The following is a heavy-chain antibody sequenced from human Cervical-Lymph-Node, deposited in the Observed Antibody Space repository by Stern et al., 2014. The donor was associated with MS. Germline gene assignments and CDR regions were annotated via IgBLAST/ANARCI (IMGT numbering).Heavy chain of an antibody. J-gene: IGHJ4*02. D-gene: IGHD3-16*01. CDR2: SYHSGST. V-gene: IGHV4-31*03. Sequence: HVQLQESGPGLVKPSQTLSLTCTVSGGSISSVGYYWTWIRQPPGKGLEWIGYSYHSGSTYYHPSLNSRSSISVDTSKTQFSLKVTSVTAADTALYYCARSDRLWGSIDYWGQGTLVTVSS. CDR3: ARSDRLWGSIDY. CDR1: GGSISSVGYY.